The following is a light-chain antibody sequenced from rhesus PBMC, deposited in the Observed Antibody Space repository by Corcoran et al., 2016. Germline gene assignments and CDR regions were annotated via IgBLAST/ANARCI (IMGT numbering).Light chain of an antibody. Sequence: DIQMTQSPSSLSASVGDRVTITCRASQGITNDLAWYQQKPGETPKLLIYEASSLQSGIPSRFSGMGSVTYFTLTISSLQPEDFATYYCQHYYSTPWTFGQGTKVEIK. CDR3: QHYYSTPWT. V-gene: IGKV1-25*01. CDR2: EAS. J-gene: IGKJ1*01. CDR1: QGITND.